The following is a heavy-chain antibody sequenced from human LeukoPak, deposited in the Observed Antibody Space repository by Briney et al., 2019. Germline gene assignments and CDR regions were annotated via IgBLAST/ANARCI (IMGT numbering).Heavy chain of an antibody. J-gene: IGHJ6*03. Sequence: PSETLSLTCAVYGGSFSGYYWSWIRQPPGKGLEWIGEINHSGSTNYNPSLKSRVTISVDTSKNQFSLKLSSVTAADTAVYYCAANYYYYYMDVWGKGTTVTISS. V-gene: IGHV4-34*01. CDR3: AANYYYYYMDV. CDR2: INHSGST. CDR1: GGSFSGYY.